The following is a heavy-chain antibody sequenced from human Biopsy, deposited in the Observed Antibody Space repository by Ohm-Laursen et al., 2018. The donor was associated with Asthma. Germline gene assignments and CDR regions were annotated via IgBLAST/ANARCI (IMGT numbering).Heavy chain of an antibody. D-gene: IGHD4/OR15-4a*01. J-gene: IGHJ1*01. V-gene: IGHV4-39*01. CDR3: ARHGPTNYRLDS. CDR2: FSASGTS. CDR1: GGSISSRPSY. Sequence: GTLSLTCTFSGGSISSRPSYWGWLRQPPGKGLEWIASFSASGTSYFNASLKSRVTTSVDMPKNQLSLRLTSVTAADTAVYFCARHGPTNYRLDSWGQGSLVIVSS.